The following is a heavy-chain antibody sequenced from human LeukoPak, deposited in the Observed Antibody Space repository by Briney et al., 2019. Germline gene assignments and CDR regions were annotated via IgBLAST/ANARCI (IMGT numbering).Heavy chain of an antibody. J-gene: IGHJ4*02. Sequence: PGGSLRLSCAASGFTFSSYSMNWVRQPPGTGLEWIGSIFYSGSTYYNPSLKSRVTISVDTSRSQFSLKLTSVTAADTAVYYCARLKRELLYFDDWGQGTLVTVSS. CDR1: GFTFSSYSMN. CDR3: ARLKRELLYFDD. CDR2: IFYSGST. V-gene: IGHV4-39*01. D-gene: IGHD1-7*01.